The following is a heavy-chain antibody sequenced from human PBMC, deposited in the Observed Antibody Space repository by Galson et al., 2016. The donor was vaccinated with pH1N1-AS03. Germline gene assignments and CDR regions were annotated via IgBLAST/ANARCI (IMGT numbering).Heavy chain of an antibody. CDR3: ARDRGFRPDTFDI. D-gene: IGHD2-15*01. J-gene: IGHJ3*02. Sequence: SGYTFSTYGVSWVRQAPGQGLEWMGWISGYDDDTNYAQNVAGRVTMTTDKSTSTVYMELKSLRSDDTAVYYCARDRGFRPDTFDIWGQGTWVTVSS. CDR2: ISGYDDDT. V-gene: IGHV1-18*04. CDR1: GYTFSTYG.